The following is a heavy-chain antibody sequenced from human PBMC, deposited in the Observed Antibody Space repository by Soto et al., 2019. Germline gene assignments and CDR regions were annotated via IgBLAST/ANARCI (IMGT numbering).Heavy chain of an antibody. CDR3: AKDFQARGKTNYGMDA. Sequence: QVQLVESGGGVVQPGRSLRLSCAASGFTFSNYGMHWVRQAPGTGLEWVAVISYDGRNKYYKDSVKGRFIISRDNSKNTLYLQVNSLRGEDTAVYYCAKDFQARGKTNYGMDAWGQGTTVTVSS. CDR2: ISYDGRNK. CDR1: GFTFSNYG. V-gene: IGHV3-30*18. J-gene: IGHJ6*02.